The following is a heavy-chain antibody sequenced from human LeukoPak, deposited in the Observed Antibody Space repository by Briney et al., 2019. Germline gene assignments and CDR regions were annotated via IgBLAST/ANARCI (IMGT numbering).Heavy chain of an antibody. CDR1: GYTFTSCD. D-gene: IGHD6-19*01. CDR2: MKPNSGNT. J-gene: IGHJ4*02. CDR3: TRGSSGRRDN. Sequence: GASVKVSCKASGYTFTSCDFNWVRQATGQGLDWMGWMKPNSGNTGYGQSFQGRITMTRDISIGTAYMELSNLTSEDTAIYYCTRGSSGRRDNWGQGTLVTVSA. V-gene: IGHV1-8*01.